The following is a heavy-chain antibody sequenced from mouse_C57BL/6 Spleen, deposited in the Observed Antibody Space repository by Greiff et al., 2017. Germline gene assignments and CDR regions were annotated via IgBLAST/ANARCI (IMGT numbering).Heavy chain of an antibody. D-gene: IGHD3-2*02. CDR3: ARGKEDSSGYVFDY. Sequence: QVQLQQPGAELVKPGTSVKLSCKASGYTFTSYWMHWVKQRPGQGLEWIGVIDPSDSYTNYNQKFKGKATLTVDTSSSTAYMQLSSLTSEDSAVYYCARGKEDSSGYVFDYWGQGTTLTVSS. V-gene: IGHV1-59*01. CDR1: GYTFTSYW. CDR2: IDPSDSYT. J-gene: IGHJ2*01.